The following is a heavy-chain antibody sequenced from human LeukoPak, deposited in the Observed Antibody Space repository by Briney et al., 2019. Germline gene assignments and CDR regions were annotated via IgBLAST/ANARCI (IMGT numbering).Heavy chain of an antibody. CDR2: IRSKAYGGTT. CDR1: GFTFGDYA. Sequence: GSLRLSCTASGFTFGDYAMSWFRQAPGKGLEWVGFIRSKAYGGTTEYAASVKGRFTISRDDSKSIAYLQMNSLKTEDTAVYYCTTDRVRGYDLLDSWGQGTLVTVSS. V-gene: IGHV3-49*03. CDR3: TTDRVRGYDLLDS. J-gene: IGHJ4*02. D-gene: IGHD5-12*01.